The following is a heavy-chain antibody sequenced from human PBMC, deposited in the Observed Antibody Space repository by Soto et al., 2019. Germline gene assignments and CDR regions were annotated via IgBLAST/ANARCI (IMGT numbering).Heavy chain of an antibody. CDR1: GFTFDDYA. V-gene: IGHV3-9*01. CDR2: ISWNSGSI. D-gene: IGHD6-13*01. CDR3: AKSARIAAAGKGQHNYYYYYYYYMDV. J-gene: IGHJ6*03. Sequence: GGSLRLSCAASGFTFDDYAMHWVRQAPGKGLEWVSGISWNSGSIGYADSVKGRFTISRDNAKNSLYLQMNSLRAEDTALYYCAKSARIAAAGKGQHNYYYYYYYYMDVWGKGTTVTVSS.